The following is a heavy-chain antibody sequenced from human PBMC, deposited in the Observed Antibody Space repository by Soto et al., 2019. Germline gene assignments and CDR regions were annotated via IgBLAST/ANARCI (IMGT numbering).Heavy chain of an antibody. Sequence: SETLSLTCAVYGGSFSGYHWSWIRQPPGKGLEWIGEINHSGNTNYNPSLKSRVTISADTSKNQFPLHLRSVTAADTAIFYCARRDVIVLPAAIFSDKGAGAFDIWGQGTMVTVSS. D-gene: IGHD2-8*02. J-gene: IGHJ3*02. V-gene: IGHV4-34*01. CDR3: ARRDVIVLPAAIFSDKGAGAFDI. CDR1: GGSFSGYH. CDR2: INHSGNT.